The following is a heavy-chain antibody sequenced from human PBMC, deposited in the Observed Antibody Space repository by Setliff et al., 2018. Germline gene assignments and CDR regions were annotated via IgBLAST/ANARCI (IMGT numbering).Heavy chain of an antibody. V-gene: IGHV3-73*01. CDR2: IRSKSDSYAT. CDR3: AAAPAGSDVFDM. J-gene: IGHJ3*02. D-gene: IGHD6-13*01. Sequence: EGSLSLSCAASGFTFSGSAMYWVRQASGKGLEWVGRIRSKSDSYATIYAASVRGRFTISRDDSKNTAYLQMNSLKTEDTAVYYCAAAPAGSDVFDMWGQGTMVTVSS. CDR1: GFTFSGSA.